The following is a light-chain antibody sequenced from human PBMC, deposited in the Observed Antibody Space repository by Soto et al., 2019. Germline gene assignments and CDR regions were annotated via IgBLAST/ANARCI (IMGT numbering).Light chain of an antibody. CDR2: AGS. J-gene: IGKJ5*01. Sequence: DIQLTQSPSFLSACVGDRVTITCRASQDISNYLVWYQQKPGQAPKVLIYAGSTLQSGVPSKFSGSGSGTEFSLTISSLQPEDFATYYCQQLRSNPITFGQGTRLEI. V-gene: IGKV1-9*01. CDR3: QQLRSNPIT. CDR1: QDISNY.